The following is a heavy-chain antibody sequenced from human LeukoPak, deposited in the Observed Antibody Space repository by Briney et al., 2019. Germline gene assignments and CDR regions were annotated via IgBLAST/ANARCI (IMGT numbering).Heavy chain of an antibody. CDR2: IWYDGSNK. V-gene: IGHV3-33*01. Sequence: GRSLRLSCAASGFTFSSYGMHWVRQAPGKGLEWVAVIWYDGSNKYYADSVKGRFTISRDNSKNTLYLQMNSLRAEDTAVYYCARAGDFWSGYYRHYYYYYMNVWGEGTTVTVSS. D-gene: IGHD3-3*01. CDR1: GFTFSSYG. CDR3: ARAGDFWSGYYRHYYYYYMNV. J-gene: IGHJ6*03.